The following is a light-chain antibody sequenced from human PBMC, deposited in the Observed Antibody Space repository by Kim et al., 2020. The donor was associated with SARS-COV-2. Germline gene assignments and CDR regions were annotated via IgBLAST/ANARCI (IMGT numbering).Light chain of an antibody. CDR2: GAS. CDR3: QQYGSSPIT. Sequence: SPGERANLSCRASQTVTNRYLAWYQQKPGQTPRLLIYGASSRGSGIPDRFSGSGSGTDFTLTISGLETEDSAMYYCQQYGSSPITFGQGTRLEIK. V-gene: IGKV3-20*01. J-gene: IGKJ5*01. CDR1: QTVTNRY.